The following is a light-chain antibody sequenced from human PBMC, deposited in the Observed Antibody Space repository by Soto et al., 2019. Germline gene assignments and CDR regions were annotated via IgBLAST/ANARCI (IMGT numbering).Light chain of an antibody. CDR1: SSNIGGNT. J-gene: IGLJ2*01. CDR2: NSN. CDR3: AVWDDSLNGLV. V-gene: IGLV1-44*01. Sequence: QAVVTQTPSASGTPGQRVTISCSGSSSNIGGNTVNWYQQLPGTAPKLLIYNSNQRPSGVPDRFSGSKSATSASLAISGLQSADEADYYCAVWDDSLNGLVFGGGTKVTVL.